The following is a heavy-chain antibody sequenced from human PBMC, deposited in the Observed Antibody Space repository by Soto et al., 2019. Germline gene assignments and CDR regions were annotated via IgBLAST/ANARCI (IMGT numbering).Heavy chain of an antibody. Sequence: ASVKVSCKASGYTFTSYGISWVRQAPGQGLEWMGWISAYNGNTNYAQKLQGRVTMTTDTSTSTAYMELRSLRSDDTAVYYCARLHSGSYFSYYGIDVWGQGPTVTVYS. CDR2: ISAYNGNT. CDR1: GYTFTSYG. D-gene: IGHD1-26*01. CDR3: ARLHSGSYFSYYGIDV. V-gene: IGHV1-18*01. J-gene: IGHJ6*02.